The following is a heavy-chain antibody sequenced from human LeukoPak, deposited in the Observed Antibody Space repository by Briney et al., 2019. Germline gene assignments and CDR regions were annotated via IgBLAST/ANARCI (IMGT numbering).Heavy chain of an antibody. Sequence: ASVKVSCKASGYTLTSYGISWVRQAPGQGLEWMGWISAYNSNTNYAQKLQGRVTMTTDTSASTAYMELSSLRSEDTAVYYCARGVTVIYFDYWGQGTLVTVSS. CDR2: ISAYNSNT. V-gene: IGHV1-18*01. J-gene: IGHJ4*02. CDR1: GYTLTSYG. D-gene: IGHD4-17*01. CDR3: ARGVTVIYFDY.